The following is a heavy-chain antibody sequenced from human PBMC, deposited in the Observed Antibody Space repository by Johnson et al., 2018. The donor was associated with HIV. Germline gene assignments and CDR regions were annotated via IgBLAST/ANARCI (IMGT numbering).Heavy chain of an antibody. CDR2: ISADAKRT. D-gene: IGHD2-15*01. V-gene: IGHV3-66*02. CDR3: HVVVAADQTNYHDACDI. Sequence: VQLVESGGGLVRPGGSLRLSCVASGFAVSGYYMSWVRQAPGKGLEWVSVISADAKRTYYAASVEGRFTISRDNSKNTRSLHMNRLRAEDTALYSCHVVVAADQTNYHDACDIWCQGTMVTVSS. J-gene: IGHJ3*02. CDR1: GFAVSGYY.